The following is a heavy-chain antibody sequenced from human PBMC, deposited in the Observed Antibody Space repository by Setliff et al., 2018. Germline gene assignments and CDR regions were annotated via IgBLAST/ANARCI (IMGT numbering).Heavy chain of an antibody. CDR1: GASISSSRDY. CDR3: ARGGARGSPGKMDV. D-gene: IGHD3-10*01. Sequence: ETLSLTCTVSGASISSSRDYWGWVRQPPGKGLEWVSAISDSGGSTFYVDSVKGRFTISRDNSKNTLYLQMNSLRAEDTAVYYCARGGARGSPGKMDVWGKGTTVTVSS. V-gene: IGHV3-23*01. CDR2: ISDSGGST. J-gene: IGHJ6*04.